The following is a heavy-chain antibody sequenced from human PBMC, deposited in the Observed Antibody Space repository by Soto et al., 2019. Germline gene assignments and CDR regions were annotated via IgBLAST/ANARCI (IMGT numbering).Heavy chain of an antibody. Sequence: PSETLSLTCAVYGGAFNDYYWSWIRQSPVKGLEWIAEINHNGITNYNPSLKSRVTISRDASKSQFSLEVNSVTAADTAVYYCATHYGSGGFFFWGQGALVT. CDR1: GGAFNDYY. CDR3: ATHYGSGGFFF. CDR2: INHNGIT. D-gene: IGHD3-10*01. V-gene: IGHV4-34*01. J-gene: IGHJ4*02.